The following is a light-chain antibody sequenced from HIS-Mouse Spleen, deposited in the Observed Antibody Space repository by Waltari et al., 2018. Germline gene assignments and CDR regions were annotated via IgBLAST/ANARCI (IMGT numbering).Light chain of an antibody. CDR2: SNN. CDR1: SSNIGSNT. V-gene: IGLV1-44*01. Sequence: QSVLTQPPSASGTPGQRVTIPCSGSSSNIGSNTVNWYQQLPVTAPKLPIYSNNQRPSGVPDRFSGSKSGTSASLAISGLQSEDEADYYCAAWDDSLNGVFGGGTKLTVL. CDR3: AAWDDSLNGV. J-gene: IGLJ3*02.